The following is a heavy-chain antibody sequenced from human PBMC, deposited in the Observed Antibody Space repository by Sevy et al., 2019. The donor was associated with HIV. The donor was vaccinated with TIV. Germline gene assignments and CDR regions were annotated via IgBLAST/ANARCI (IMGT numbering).Heavy chain of an antibody. CDR3: ARGRTRGRVATIFVQGYGMDV. Sequence: SETLFLTCAVYGGSFSGYYWSWIRHPPGKGLEWIGEINHSGSTNYNPSLKSRVTISVDTSKNQFSLKLSSVTAADTAVYYCARGRTRGRVATIFVQGYGMDVWGQGTTVTVSS. CDR1: GGSFSGYY. J-gene: IGHJ6*02. D-gene: IGHD5-12*01. V-gene: IGHV4-34*01. CDR2: INHSGST.